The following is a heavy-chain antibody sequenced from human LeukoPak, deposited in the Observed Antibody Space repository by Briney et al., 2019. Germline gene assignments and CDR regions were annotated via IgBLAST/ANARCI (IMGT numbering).Heavy chain of an antibody. CDR3: AREAPYYYDSSSYPPPSSLDAFDI. Sequence: ASVKVSCKASGYTFRSFGISWVRQAPGQGLEWMGWISAYNGNTNYAQKIQGRVTMTTDTSTSTAYMELRSLRSDDTAVYYCAREAPYYYDSSSYPPPSSLDAFDIWGQGTMVTVSS. V-gene: IGHV1-18*01. CDR1: GYTFRSFG. D-gene: IGHD3-22*01. CDR2: ISAYNGNT. J-gene: IGHJ3*02.